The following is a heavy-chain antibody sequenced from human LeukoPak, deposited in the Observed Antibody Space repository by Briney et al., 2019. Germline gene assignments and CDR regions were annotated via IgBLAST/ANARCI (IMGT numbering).Heavy chain of an antibody. CDR2: VHYSGSV. J-gene: IGHJ6*02. CDR1: GGSFSGYY. Sequence: SETLSLTCTVSGGSFSGYYWSWIRQPPGKGLDWIGHVHYSGSVNYDPSLKSRVTISMDTSKNQFSLRLSSVTAVDTAVYYCARVSGATITTYYGMDVWGHGTTVTVS. CDR3: ARVSGATITTYYGMDV. V-gene: IGHV4-59*01. D-gene: IGHD4-11*01.